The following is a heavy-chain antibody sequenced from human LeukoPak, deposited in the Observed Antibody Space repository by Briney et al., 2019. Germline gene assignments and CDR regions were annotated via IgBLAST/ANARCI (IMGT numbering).Heavy chain of an antibody. Sequence: GGSLRLSCAASGFTFSSYWMGWVRKAPGKGLGWVAYIKQEGSEKYYVDSVKGRFTISRDNAKNSLHLQMNSLRSEDTAVHYCARALRYFDWLLLGNPYYFDYWGQGTLVTVSS. CDR2: IKQEGSEK. D-gene: IGHD3-9*01. J-gene: IGHJ4*02. CDR1: GFTFSSYW. V-gene: IGHV3-7*04. CDR3: ARALRYFDWLLLGNPYYFDY.